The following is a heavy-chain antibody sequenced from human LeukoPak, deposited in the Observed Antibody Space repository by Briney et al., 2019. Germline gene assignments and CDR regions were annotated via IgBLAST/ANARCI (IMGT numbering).Heavy chain of an antibody. CDR2: ISGSGGST. V-gene: IGHV3-23*01. D-gene: IGHD2-2*01. CDR1: GFTFSSYA. CDR3: AKDIECGSTSCPDAFDI. Sequence: PGGSLRLSCAASGFTFSSYAMSWVRQAPGKGLEWVSAISGSGGSTYYADSVKGRFTISRDNSKNTLYLQMNSLRAEDTAVYYCAKDIECGSTSCPDAFDIWGQGTMVTVSS. J-gene: IGHJ3*02.